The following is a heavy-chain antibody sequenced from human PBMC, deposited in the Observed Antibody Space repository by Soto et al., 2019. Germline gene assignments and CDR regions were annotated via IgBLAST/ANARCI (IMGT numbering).Heavy chain of an antibody. CDR1: GGSISSYY. CDR2: IYYSGST. J-gene: IGHJ4*02. CDR3: ARGRTVRHRYFDY. Sequence: PSETLSLTCTVSGGSISSYYWSWIRQPPGKGLEWIGDIYYSGSTNYNPSLKSRVTISVDTSKNQFSLKLSSVTAADTAVYYCARGRTVRHRYFDYWGQGTLVTVSS. D-gene: IGHD4-4*01. V-gene: IGHV4-59*12.